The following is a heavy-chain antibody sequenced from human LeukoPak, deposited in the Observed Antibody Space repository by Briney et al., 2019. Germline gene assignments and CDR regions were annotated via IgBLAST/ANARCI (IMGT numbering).Heavy chain of an antibody. CDR1: GDSIRNYY. V-gene: IGHV4-59*08. J-gene: IGHJ4*02. D-gene: IGHD6-19*01. Sequence: SGTLSLTCTVSGDSIRNYYWNWIRQPPGKGLEWIGYISYIGSTNYNPSLDSRVTISLDTSKNQFSLKLRSVTAADTAVYYCASSYTSDWSYYFHYWGQGALVTV. CDR3: ASSYTSDWSYYFHY. CDR2: ISYIGST.